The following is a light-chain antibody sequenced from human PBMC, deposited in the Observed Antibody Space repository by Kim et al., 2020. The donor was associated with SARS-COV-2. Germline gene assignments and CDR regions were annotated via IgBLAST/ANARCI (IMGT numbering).Light chain of an antibody. J-gene: IGLJ3*02. CDR2: GKY. CDR3: SSRDSSGDHVV. V-gene: IGLV3-19*01. CDR1: SLRKYD. Sequence: ALRQKVRLTCQGDSLRKYDATWDQQRPGQAPTLVLYGKYDRPSGIPDRFSGSASGNTASLTITGAQAEDEGDYYCSSRDSSGDHVVFGGGTKLTVL.